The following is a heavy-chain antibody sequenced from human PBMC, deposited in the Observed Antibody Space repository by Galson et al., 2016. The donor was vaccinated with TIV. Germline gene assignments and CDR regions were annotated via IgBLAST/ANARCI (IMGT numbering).Heavy chain of an antibody. J-gene: IGHJ4*02. CDR1: GYTLSHYY. D-gene: IGHD2-15*01. CDR2: IDPFGGGT. Sequence: SVKVSCKASGYTLSHYYMHWVRQAPGQGLEWVGVIDPFGGGTTYAPQFQGRVTMTRDTSTSTVYMELTSLRSDDTAIFSCATFSGARGPFDYWGQGTLVAVSS. V-gene: IGHV1-46*01. CDR3: ATFSGARGPFDY.